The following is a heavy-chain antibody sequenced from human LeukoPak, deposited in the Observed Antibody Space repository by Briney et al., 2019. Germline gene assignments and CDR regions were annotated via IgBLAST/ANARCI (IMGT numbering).Heavy chain of an antibody. CDR1: GYTFTSYD. V-gene: IGHV1-8*01. Sequence: ASVKVSCKASGYTFTSYDINWVRQATGQGLEWMGWMNPNSGNTGYAQKFQGRVTMTRNTSISTAYMELSSLRSEDTAVYYCARGIAAAGTGSYFDYWGQETLVTVSS. CDR2: MNPNSGNT. CDR3: ARGIAAAGTGSYFDY. D-gene: IGHD6-13*01. J-gene: IGHJ4*02.